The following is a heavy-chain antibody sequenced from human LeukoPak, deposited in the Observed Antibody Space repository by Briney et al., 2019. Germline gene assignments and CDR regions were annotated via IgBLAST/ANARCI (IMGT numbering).Heavy chain of an antibody. CDR1: GDSISSGDYY. J-gene: IGHJ4*02. V-gene: IGHV4-61*02. CDR3: ARGATVGAPHWYFDY. Sequence: SETLSLTCTVSGDSISSGDYYWSWIRQPAGKGLEWIGRISSSGSTNYNPSLKSRVTISVDTSKNQFSLKLSSVTAADTAVYYCARGATVGAPHWYFDYWGQGTLVTVSS. D-gene: IGHD1-26*01. CDR2: ISSSGST.